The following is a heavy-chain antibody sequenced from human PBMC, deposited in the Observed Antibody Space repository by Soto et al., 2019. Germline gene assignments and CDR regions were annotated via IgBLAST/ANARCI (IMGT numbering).Heavy chain of an antibody. Sequence: SDTLYLTCAVSGYTISSGYYWGFIRQPPGKGLEWIGIIHHSGSTYYNPSLRSRITISVDTSKNQFSLKMPSVTAADTAVYYCARSSGYVPGGYWGQGILVTVPS. D-gene: IGHD5-12*01. CDR3: ARSSGYVPGGY. V-gene: IGHV4-38-2*01. J-gene: IGHJ4*02. CDR2: IHHSGST. CDR1: GYTISSGYY.